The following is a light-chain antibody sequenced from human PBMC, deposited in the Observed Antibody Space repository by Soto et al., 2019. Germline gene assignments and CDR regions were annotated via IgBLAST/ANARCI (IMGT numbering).Light chain of an antibody. CDR3: QQYGSSYPWT. CDR2: AAS. V-gene: IGKV3-20*01. Sequence: EIMLTQSPATLSLSPGGTSTLSGGSSQSVNSNLAWYQQKPGQAPRLLIYAASTRATGIPDRFSGSGSGTDFTLTIRRLEPEDFAVYYCQQYGSSYPWTFGQGTKVDI. CDR1: QSVNSN. J-gene: IGKJ1*01.